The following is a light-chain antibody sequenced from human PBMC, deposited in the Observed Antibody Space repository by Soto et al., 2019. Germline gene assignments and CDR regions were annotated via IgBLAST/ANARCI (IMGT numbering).Light chain of an antibody. CDR2: MVS. Sequence: DVVMTQSPLSLPVTLGQPASISCRSSQSLVYGSGNIYLNWFQQRPGQSPRRLIYMVSIRDSGVPDRFSGSGSGTDFTLKISRVEAEDVGLYYCMQGTHWPFTLGPGTKVDIK. V-gene: IGKV2-30*01. CDR3: MQGTHWPFT. J-gene: IGKJ3*01. CDR1: QSLVYGSGNIY.